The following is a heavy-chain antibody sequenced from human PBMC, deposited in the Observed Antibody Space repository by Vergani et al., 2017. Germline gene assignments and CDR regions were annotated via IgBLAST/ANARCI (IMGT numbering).Heavy chain of an antibody. Sequence: VQLVESGGGVVQPGRSLRLSCAASGFTFSSYAMHWVRQAPGKGLEWVAVISYDGSNKYYADSVKGRFTISRDNSKNTLYLQMNSLRAEDTAVYYCARRGYCSGGSCYSLGNYYYYYMDVWGKGTTVTVSS. V-gene: IGHV3-30*07. J-gene: IGHJ6*03. CDR2: ISYDGSNK. D-gene: IGHD2-15*01. CDR1: GFTFSSYA. CDR3: ARRGYCSGGSCYSLGNYYYYYMDV.